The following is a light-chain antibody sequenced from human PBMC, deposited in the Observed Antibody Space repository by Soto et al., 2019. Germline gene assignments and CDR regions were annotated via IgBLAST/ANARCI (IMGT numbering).Light chain of an antibody. V-gene: IGLV2-11*01. CDR3: CSHAGNNPYV. CDR2: DVS. Sequence: QSALTQPRSVSGSPGQSVTISCTGTSSDVGGYNYVSWYQQHPGKVPKVMIYDVSKRPSGVPDRFSGSKSGNTASLTIFGVQAEDEADYYCCSHAGNNPYVFGTGTKLTVL. J-gene: IGLJ1*01. CDR1: SSDVGGYNY.